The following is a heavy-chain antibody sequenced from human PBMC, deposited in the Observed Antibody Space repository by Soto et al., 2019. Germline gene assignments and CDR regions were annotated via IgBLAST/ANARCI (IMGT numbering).Heavy chain of an antibody. D-gene: IGHD3-22*01. CDR2: ISAYNGNT. CDR3: ARDRPRNYYDSSGFDY. J-gene: IGHJ4*02. V-gene: IGHV1-18*01. Sequence: QVQLVQSGAEVKKPGASVKVSCKASGYTFTSYGISWVRQAPGQGLEWMGWISAYNGNTNYAQKLQGRVTMTTDTSTSTAYMELRRLRSDDTAVYYCARDRPRNYYDSSGFDYWGQGTLVTVSS. CDR1: GYTFTSYG.